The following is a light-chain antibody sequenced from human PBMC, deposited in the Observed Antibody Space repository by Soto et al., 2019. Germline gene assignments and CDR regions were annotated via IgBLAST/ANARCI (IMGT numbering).Light chain of an antibody. CDR2: SAS. CDR3: QQLKRFPRT. Sequence: DIQVTQSPSFLSASGGDRVTITCRASQDMSSYLACYQQRPGKVPRFLTHSASTLQSGVPSRFSATGSGTTFTLTISSLKPEDIATSYCQQLKRFPRTFGQGTKVEV. J-gene: IGKJ1*01. V-gene: IGKV1-9*01. CDR1: QDMSSY.